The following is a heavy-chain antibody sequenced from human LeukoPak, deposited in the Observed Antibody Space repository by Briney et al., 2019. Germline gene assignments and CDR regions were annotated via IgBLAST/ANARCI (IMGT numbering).Heavy chain of an antibody. J-gene: IGHJ4*02. Sequence: PSETLSLTCTVSGGSISSSSYYSGWIRQPPGKGLERIGSIYYSGSTYYNPSLKSRVTISVDTSKNQFSLKLSSVTAADTAEYYCAIQSIGDSSGYYYRYLRQGTLVTDSS. CDR2: IYYSGST. V-gene: IGHV4-39*01. CDR3: AIQSIGDSSGYYYRY. CDR1: GGSISSSSYY. D-gene: IGHD3-22*01.